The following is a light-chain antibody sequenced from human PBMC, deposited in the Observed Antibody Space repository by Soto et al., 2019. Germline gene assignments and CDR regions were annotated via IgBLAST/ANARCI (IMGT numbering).Light chain of an antibody. CDR1: SGDVGGYNY. V-gene: IGLV2-11*01. Sequence: FVLTQPSSVSGAPGQSVTISCTGTSGDVGGYNYVSWYQEHPGKAPKLMIYDVSKRPSGVPDRFSGSKSGNTASLTISGLQAEDEADYYCCSYAGSYTHYVFGTGTKVTVL. CDR2: DVS. J-gene: IGLJ1*01. CDR3: CSYAGSYTHYV.